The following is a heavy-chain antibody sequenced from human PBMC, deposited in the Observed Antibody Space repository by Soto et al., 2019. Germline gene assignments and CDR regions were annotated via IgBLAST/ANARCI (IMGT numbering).Heavy chain of an antibody. J-gene: IGHJ4*02. CDR1: GFTFSSYG. V-gene: IGHV3-30*18. CDR3: AKDFYYGSGSSV. CDR2: ISYDGSNK. Sequence: GGSLRLSCAASGFTFSSYGMLWVRQAPGKGLEWVAVISYDGSNKYYADSVKGRFTISRDNSKNPLYLQMNSLRAEDTAVYYCAKDFYYGSGSSVWGQGTLVTVSS. D-gene: IGHD3-10*01.